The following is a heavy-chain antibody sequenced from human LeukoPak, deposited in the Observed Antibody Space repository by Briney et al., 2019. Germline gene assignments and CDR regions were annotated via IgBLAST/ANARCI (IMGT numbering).Heavy chain of an antibody. V-gene: IGHV3-30-3*01. CDR2: ISYDGSNK. CDR3: ARDEPYYYDSSGYYSLGLLDY. CDR1: GFTFSSYA. J-gene: IGHJ4*02. Sequence: GSLRLSCAASGFTFSSYAMHWVRQAPGKGLEWVAVISYDGSNKYYADSVKGRFTISRDNSKNTLYLQMNSLRAEDTAVYYCARDEPYYYDSSGYYSLGLLDYWGQGTLVTVSS. D-gene: IGHD3-22*01.